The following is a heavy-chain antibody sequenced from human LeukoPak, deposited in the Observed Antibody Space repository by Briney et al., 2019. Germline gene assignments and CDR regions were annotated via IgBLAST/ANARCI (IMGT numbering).Heavy chain of an antibody. CDR2: IYHSGST. V-gene: IGHV4-38-2*02. Sequence: PSETLSLTCTVSGYSISSGYYWGWIRQPPGKGLEWIGSIYHSGSTNYNPSLKSRVTISVDTSKNQFSLKLSSVTAADTAVYYCARGHEYFDYWGQGTLVTVSS. J-gene: IGHJ4*02. CDR3: ARGHEYFDY. CDR1: GYSISSGYY.